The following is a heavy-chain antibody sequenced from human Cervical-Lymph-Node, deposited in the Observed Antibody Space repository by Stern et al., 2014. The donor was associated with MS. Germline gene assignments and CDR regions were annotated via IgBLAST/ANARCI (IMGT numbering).Heavy chain of an antibody. D-gene: IGHD6-13*01. CDR2: IWYDGSNP. Sequence: DQLVESGGGVVQPGRSLRLSCAASGFSFSRYAMHWVRQAPGKGLEWVALIWYDGSNPYYADSVTDRFTISRDNFKNTLYLQMNSLRAEDTAVYYCASAYSSSHYYFDYWGQGTLVTVSS. V-gene: IGHV3-33*01. CDR1: GFSFSRYA. J-gene: IGHJ4*02. CDR3: ASAYSSSHYYFDY.